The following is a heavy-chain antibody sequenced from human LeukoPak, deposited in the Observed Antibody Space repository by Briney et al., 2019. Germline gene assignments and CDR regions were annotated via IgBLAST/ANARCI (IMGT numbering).Heavy chain of an antibody. Sequence: GGSLRLSCAASGFTFSSYSMNWVRQAPGKGLEWVSSISSSSSYIYYADSGKGRFTISRDNAKNSLYLQMNSLRAEDTAVYYCARGGWLRYFDWLLREIDYWGQGTLVTVSS. V-gene: IGHV3-21*01. CDR3: ARGGWLRYFDWLLREIDY. CDR2: ISSSSSYI. CDR1: GFTFSSYS. J-gene: IGHJ4*02. D-gene: IGHD3-9*01.